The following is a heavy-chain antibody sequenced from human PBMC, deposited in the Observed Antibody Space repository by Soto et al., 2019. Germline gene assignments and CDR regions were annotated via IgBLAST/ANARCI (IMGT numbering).Heavy chain of an antibody. CDR2: IKTDGSFS. CDR1: GFTFSSYY. CDR3: ARGFYGDPTALDY. D-gene: IGHD4-17*01. Sequence: EVQLVESGGGLVQPGGSLRLSCAASGFTFSSYYIHWVRQAPGKGLVWISRIKTDGSFSSYADSVKGRFTISRDNARNTLFLQMNSLSDDDTAVYYCARGFYGDPTALDYWGQGTLVSVSS. V-gene: IGHV3-74*01. J-gene: IGHJ4*02.